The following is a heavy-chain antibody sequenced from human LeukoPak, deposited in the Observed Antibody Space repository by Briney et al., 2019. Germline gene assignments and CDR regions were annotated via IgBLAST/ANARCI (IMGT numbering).Heavy chain of an antibody. Sequence: GGSLRLSCAASGFTLSSHSMNWVRQAPGKGLEWVSSITSTGKYMFYADSVRGRFTISRDNAKNSVYLQMHSLRAEDTAVYYCAREIVQLWIDFWGQGTLVTVSS. CDR3: AREIVQLWIDF. CDR1: GFTLSSHS. V-gene: IGHV3-21*01. J-gene: IGHJ4*02. D-gene: IGHD5-24*01. CDR2: ITSTGKYM.